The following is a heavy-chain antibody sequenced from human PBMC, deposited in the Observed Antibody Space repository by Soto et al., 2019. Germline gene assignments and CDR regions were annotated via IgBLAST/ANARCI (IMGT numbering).Heavy chain of an antibody. V-gene: IGHV1-69*08. CDR3: AGPDFRDYWYFGL. CDR1: VGTFSSHT. Sequence: QDQLVQSGAEVKKPGSSVKVSCKASVGTFSSHTFSWVRQAPGQGLEWMGRIIPALGTATYAQKFQGRVTITADESGTTVRMERNSLRSEKRAEYYCAGPDFRDYWYFGLWGRGTLVTVTS. CDR2: IIPALGTA. D-gene: IGHD4-17*01. J-gene: IGHJ2*01.